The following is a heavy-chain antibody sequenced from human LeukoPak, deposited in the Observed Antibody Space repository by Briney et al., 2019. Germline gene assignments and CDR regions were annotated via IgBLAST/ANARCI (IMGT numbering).Heavy chain of an antibody. D-gene: IGHD4-17*01. CDR2: ISGSGGST. V-gene: IGHV3-23*01. CDR1: GFTFSSYA. Sequence: GGSLRLSRAASGFTFSSYAMSWVRQAPGKGLEWVSAISGSGGSTYYADSVKGRFTISRDNSKNTLYLQMNSLRAEDTAVYYCAKDYYGDYNFDYWGQGTLVAVSS. CDR3: AKDYYGDYNFDY. J-gene: IGHJ4*02.